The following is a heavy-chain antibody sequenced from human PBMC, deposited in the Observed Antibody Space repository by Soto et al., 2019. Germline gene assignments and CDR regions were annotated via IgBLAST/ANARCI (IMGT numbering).Heavy chain of an antibody. CDR2: IRAKAHGGTI. Sequence: GSLRLSCTASGFNFGDYATHWVRQAPGKGLEWVGLIRAKAHGGTIDYAASVRGRFTISRDDSKSIAYLQMNSLKTEDTALYYCTRAYSSSPLDYWGQGTRVTVSS. D-gene: IGHD6-13*01. V-gene: IGHV3-49*04. CDR3: TRAYSSSPLDY. CDR1: GFNFGDYA. J-gene: IGHJ4*02.